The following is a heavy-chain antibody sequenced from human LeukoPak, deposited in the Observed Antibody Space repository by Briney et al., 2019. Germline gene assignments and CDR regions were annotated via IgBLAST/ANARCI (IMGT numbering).Heavy chain of an antibody. V-gene: IGHV4-34*01. CDR1: GGFFSNYY. D-gene: IGHD1-1*01. J-gene: IGHJ6*02. CDR3: ARAQLNLLVDFGMDV. Sequence: SETLSLACAVNGGFFSNYYWSWIRQPPGKGLDWIGEIKHSGSTNYNPSLKSRVTISVDTSKNQFSLKLTSVTAADTAVYYCARAQLNLLVDFGMDVWGQGTTVTVSS. CDR2: IKHSGST.